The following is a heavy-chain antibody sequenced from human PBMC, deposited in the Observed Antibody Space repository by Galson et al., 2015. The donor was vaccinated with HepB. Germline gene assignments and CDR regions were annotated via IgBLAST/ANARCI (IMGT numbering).Heavy chain of an antibody. V-gene: IGHV3-23*01. Sequence: SLRLSCAASGFAFDTHAMSWVRQAPGRGLELISGISGNGDSTFYADSVKGRFTVSRDNSNNMLYLQMNSLRAEDAGLYFCAKGYGLFDSWGRGILVTVSS. CDR1: GFAFDTHA. CDR2: ISGNGDST. J-gene: IGHJ5*01. D-gene: IGHD5-18*01. CDR3: AKGYGLFDS.